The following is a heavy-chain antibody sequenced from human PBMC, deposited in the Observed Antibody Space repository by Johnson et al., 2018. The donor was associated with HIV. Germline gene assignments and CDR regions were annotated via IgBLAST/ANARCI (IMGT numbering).Heavy chain of an antibody. CDR1: GFTFSNAW. V-gene: IGHV3-15*01. Sequence: VQLVESGGGLVKPGGSLRLSCAAYGFTFSNAWMTWVRQAPGKGLEWVGRIKSKTDGGTTDYVAPVKGRFTISRDDSKNTLYLQMNSLRAEDTAVYYCARDQKSGWPQSHDAFDIWGQGTMVTVSS. CDR2: IKSKTDGGTT. CDR3: ARDQKSGWPQSHDAFDI. D-gene: IGHD6-19*01. J-gene: IGHJ3*02.